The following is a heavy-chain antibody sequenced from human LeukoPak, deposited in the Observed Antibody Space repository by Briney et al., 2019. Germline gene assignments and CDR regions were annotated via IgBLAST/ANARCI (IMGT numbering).Heavy chain of an antibody. CDR1: GFTFSSYG. V-gene: IGHV3-23*01. Sequence: GGPLRLSCAASGFTFSSYGMSWVRQAPGKGLEWVSAISGSGGSTYYADSVKGRFTISRDNSKNTLYLQMNSLRAEDTAVYYCAKSYCSSTSCYPNWFDPWGQGTLVTVSS. J-gene: IGHJ5*02. CDR2: ISGSGGST. CDR3: AKSYCSSTSCYPNWFDP. D-gene: IGHD2-2*01.